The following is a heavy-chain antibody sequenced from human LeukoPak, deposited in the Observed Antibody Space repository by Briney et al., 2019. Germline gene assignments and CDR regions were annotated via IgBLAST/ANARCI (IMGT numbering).Heavy chain of an antibody. J-gene: IGHJ6*03. V-gene: IGHV1-2*02. CDR3: ARGTFSATAYYMDV. CDR2: INPNSGGT. Sequence: ASVKVSCKASGYTFTDYYIHWVRQAPGQGLEWMGWINPNSGGTNYAQKFQGRVTMTRDTSISTAYMELSRLRSDDTAVYYCARGTFSATAYYMDVWGKGTTVTVSS. D-gene: IGHD3-16*01. CDR1: GYTFTDYY.